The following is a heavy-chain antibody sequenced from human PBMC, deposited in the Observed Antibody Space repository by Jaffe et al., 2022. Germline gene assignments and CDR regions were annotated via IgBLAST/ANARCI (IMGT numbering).Heavy chain of an antibody. J-gene: IGHJ3*02. Sequence: EVQLVESGGGLVKPGGSLRLSCAASGFTFSSYSMNWVRQAPGKGLEWVSSISSSSSYIYYADSVKGRFTISRDNAKNSLYLQMNSLRAEDTAVYYCARSVVTASRDAFDIWGQGTMVTVSS. CDR1: GFTFSSYS. CDR3: ARSVVTASRDAFDI. V-gene: IGHV3-21*01. D-gene: IGHD2-21*02. CDR2: ISSSSSYI.